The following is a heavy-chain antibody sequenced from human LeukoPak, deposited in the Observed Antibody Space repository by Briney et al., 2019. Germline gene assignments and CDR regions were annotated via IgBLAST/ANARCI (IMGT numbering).Heavy chain of an antibody. CDR1: RFTLSTYA. Sequence: GGSLRLSCAASRFTLSTYAMSWVRQTPGKGLEWVAATSSSDAGTYHADSVRRRFTISRDNSKNTLYLQMNSLRAEDAAVYFCAKAPVTSCRGAYCYPFDSWGQGTLVTVSS. J-gene: IGHJ4*02. CDR2: TSSSDAGT. CDR3: AKAPVTSCRGAYCYPFDS. D-gene: IGHD2-21*01. V-gene: IGHV3-23*01.